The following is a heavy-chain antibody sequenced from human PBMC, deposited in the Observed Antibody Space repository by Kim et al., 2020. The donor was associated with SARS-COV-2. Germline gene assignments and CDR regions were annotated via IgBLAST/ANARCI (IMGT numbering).Heavy chain of an antibody. D-gene: IGHD3-10*01. J-gene: IGHJ5*02. CDR1: GGSISSYY. CDR3: ASGGLLWFGELSLNWFDP. Sequence: SETLSLTCTVSGGSISSYYWSWIRQPPGKGLEWIGYIYYSGSTNYNPSLESRVTISVDTSKNQFSLKLSSVTAADTAVYYCASGGLLWFGELSLNWFDPWGPGTLVTVSS. CDR2: IYYSGST. V-gene: IGHV4-59*01.